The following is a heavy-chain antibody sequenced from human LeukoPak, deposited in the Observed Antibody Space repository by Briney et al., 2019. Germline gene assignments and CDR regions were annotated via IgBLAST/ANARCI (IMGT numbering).Heavy chain of an antibody. J-gene: IGHJ4*02. D-gene: IGHD3-10*01. CDR2: INYGGTT. V-gene: IGHV4-39*01. CDR3: ARYVVYGSGKYYFDY. CDR1: GGSISNTNYY. Sequence: SETLSLTCTVSGGSISNTNYYWSWIRQPPGKELEWIASINYGGTTYHNPSLKSRVTISVDTSKNQFSLRLSSVTAADTAVYLCARYVVYGSGKYYFDYWGQGSLVTVSS.